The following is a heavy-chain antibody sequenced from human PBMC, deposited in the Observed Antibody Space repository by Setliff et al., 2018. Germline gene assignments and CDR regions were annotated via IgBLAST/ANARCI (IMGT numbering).Heavy chain of an antibody. Sequence: GGSLRLSCAASGFTVTSNYMSWVRQAPGKGLEWVSVIYTGGSTYYADSVKGRFTISRDNSKNTLYLQMNSLRAEDTAVCYCARDLGARYCSGGSCSHYYYYYYMDVWGKGTTVTVSS. V-gene: IGHV3-53*01. CDR1: GFTVTSNY. J-gene: IGHJ6*03. D-gene: IGHD2-15*01. CDR3: ARDLGARYCSGGSCSHYYYYYYMDV. CDR2: IYTGGST.